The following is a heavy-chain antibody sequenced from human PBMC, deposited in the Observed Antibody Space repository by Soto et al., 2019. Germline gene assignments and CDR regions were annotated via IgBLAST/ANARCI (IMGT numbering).Heavy chain of an antibody. CDR3: ARERGAAAGTFYYYYGMDV. CDR2: IYTSGST. J-gene: IGHJ6*02. D-gene: IGHD6-13*01. Sequence: LSLTCTVSGGSISSYYWSWIRQPAGKGLEGIGRIYTSGSTNYNPSLKSRVTMSVDTSKNQFSLKLSSVTAADTAVYYCARERGAAAGTFYYYYGMDVWGQGTTVTVSS. CDR1: GGSISSYY. V-gene: IGHV4-4*07.